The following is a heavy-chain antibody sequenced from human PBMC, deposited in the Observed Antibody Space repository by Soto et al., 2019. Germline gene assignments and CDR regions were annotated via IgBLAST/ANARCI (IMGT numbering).Heavy chain of an antibody. Sequence: PGGSLRLSCAASGFTFSSYSMNWVRQAPGKGLEWVSYISSSSSTIYYADSVKGRSTISRDNAKNSLYLQMNSLRDEDTAVYYCARAPGYSSSWYRNYWGQGTLVTVSS. J-gene: IGHJ4*02. D-gene: IGHD6-13*01. CDR3: ARAPGYSSSWYRNY. V-gene: IGHV3-48*02. CDR2: ISSSSSTI. CDR1: GFTFSSYS.